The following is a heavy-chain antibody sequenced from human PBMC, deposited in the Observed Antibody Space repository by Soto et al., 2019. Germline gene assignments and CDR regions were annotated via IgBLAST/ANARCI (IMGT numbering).Heavy chain of an antibody. J-gene: IGHJ4*02. Sequence: GGSLRLSCAASGFTFSSYWMHWVRQAPGKGLAWVSRINSDGSSTSYADSVKGRFTISRDNAKNTLYLQMNSLRAEDTAVYYCARGLVGYSYGRDWGQGTLVTVSS. CDR1: GFTFSSYW. CDR2: INSDGSST. CDR3: ARGLVGYSYGRD. V-gene: IGHV3-74*01. D-gene: IGHD5-12*01.